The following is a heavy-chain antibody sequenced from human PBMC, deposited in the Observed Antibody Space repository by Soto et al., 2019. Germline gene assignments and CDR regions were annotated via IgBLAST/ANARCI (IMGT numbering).Heavy chain of an antibody. CDR2: INAGNGNT. CDR3: ARSGRDIVVVPAAKVSRAFDN. V-gene: IGHV1-3*01. CDR1: GYTCTSYA. J-gene: IGHJ4*02. D-gene: IGHD2-2*01. Sequence: ASVKVSCKASGYTCTSYAMHWVRQAPGQRLEWMGWINAGNGNTKYSQKFRGRVTITRDTSASTAYMELSSLRSEDTAVYYCARSGRDIVVVPAAKVSRAFDNWGQGTLVTVTS.